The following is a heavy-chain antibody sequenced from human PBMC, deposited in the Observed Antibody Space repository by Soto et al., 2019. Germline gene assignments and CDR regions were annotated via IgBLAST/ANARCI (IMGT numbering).Heavy chain of an antibody. V-gene: IGHV4-39*01. D-gene: IGHD6-19*01. CDR2: IYYSGSI. CDR1: GGSISSSSYY. J-gene: IGHJ5*01. Sequence: SETLSLPWSVSGGSISSSSYYWGWIRQPPGKGLEWIGSIYYSGSIYYNPSLKSRVTISVDTSKNQFSLKLSSVTAAETAVYYCARQSSGSYNWFDPWGQGTLVT. CDR3: ARQSSGSYNWFDP.